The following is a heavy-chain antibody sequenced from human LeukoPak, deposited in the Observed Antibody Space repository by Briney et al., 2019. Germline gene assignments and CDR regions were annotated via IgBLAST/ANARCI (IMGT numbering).Heavy chain of an antibody. D-gene: IGHD1-26*01. V-gene: IGHV3-21*01. CDR1: GFTFSSYS. CDR3: AREDIVGATSFDY. J-gene: IGHJ4*02. Sequence: GGSLRLSCAASGFTFSSYSMNWVRQAPGKGLEGVSSISSSSSYIYYADSVKGRFTISRDNAKNSLYLQMNSLRAEDTAVYYCAREDIVGATSFDYWGQGTLVTVSS. CDR2: ISSSSSYI.